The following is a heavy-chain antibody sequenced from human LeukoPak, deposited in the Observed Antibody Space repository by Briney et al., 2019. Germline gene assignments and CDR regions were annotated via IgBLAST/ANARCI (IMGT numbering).Heavy chain of an antibody. V-gene: IGHV1-46*01. J-gene: IGHJ6*03. CDR2: INPSGGST. CDR1: GYIFTTYF. CDR3: ARVGIAAAGTRRYYYYYMDV. D-gene: IGHD6-13*01. Sequence: ASVKVSCKASGYIFTTYFMHWLRQAPGQGPEWMGIINPSGGSTSYAQKFQGRVTMTRDMSTSTVYMELSSLRSEDTAVYYCARVGIAAAGTRRYYYYYMDVWGKGTTATVSS.